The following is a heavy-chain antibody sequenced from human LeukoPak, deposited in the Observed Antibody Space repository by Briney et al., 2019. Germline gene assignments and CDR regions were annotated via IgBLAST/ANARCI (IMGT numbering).Heavy chain of an antibody. D-gene: IGHD2-21*01. J-gene: IGHJ4*02. Sequence: GGSLRLSCAASGFTFSSLAMHWVRQAPGKGLEWVAVISYDGSNKYYADSVKGRFTISRDNSKNTLYLQMNSLRAEDSAVYYCARAGGALGYWGQGTLVTVSS. CDR2: ISYDGSNK. V-gene: IGHV3-30-3*01. CDR1: GFTFSSLA. CDR3: ARAGGALGY.